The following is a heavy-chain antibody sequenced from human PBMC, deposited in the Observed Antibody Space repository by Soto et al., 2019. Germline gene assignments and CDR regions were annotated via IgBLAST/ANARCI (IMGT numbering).Heavy chain of an antibody. CDR1: GGSFSGYY. J-gene: IGHJ1*01. Sequence: LSLTCAVYGGSFSGYYWSWIRQPPGKGLERIGEINHSGSTNYNPSLKSRVTISVDTSKNQFSLKLSSVTAADTAVYYCARGAIVLMVYASPSEYFQHWGQGTLVTVSS. CDR2: INHSGST. D-gene: IGHD2-8*01. CDR3: ARGAIVLMVYASPSEYFQH. V-gene: IGHV4-34*01.